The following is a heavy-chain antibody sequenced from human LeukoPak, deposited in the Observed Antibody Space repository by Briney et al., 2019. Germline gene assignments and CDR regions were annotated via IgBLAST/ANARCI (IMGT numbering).Heavy chain of an antibody. CDR3: AKDLSDPVMVIDS. D-gene: IGHD5-18*01. CDR1: GFTFSCYG. Sequence: GGSLRLSCAASGFTFSCYGMSWVRQAPGKGLEWVSGISGSGGSTYYADSVKGRFTISRDNSKNTLYLQMNSLRAEDTAVYYCAKDLSDPVMVIDSWGQGTLVTVS. V-gene: IGHV3-23*01. CDR2: ISGSGGST. J-gene: IGHJ4*02.